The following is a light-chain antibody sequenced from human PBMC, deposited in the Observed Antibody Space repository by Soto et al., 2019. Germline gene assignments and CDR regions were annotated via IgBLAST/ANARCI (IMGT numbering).Light chain of an antibody. J-gene: IGLJ1*01. Sequence: QSVLTQPDSVSGSLGQSITISCTGTSSDVGAYNYVSWYQQQPGEAPKLMISEVSNRPSGVSNRFSGSKSGNTASLIISGLQAEDEADYYCCSFTSITTYVFGTGTKVTVL. CDR2: EVS. CDR3: CSFTSITTYV. V-gene: IGLV2-14*01. CDR1: SSDVGAYNY.